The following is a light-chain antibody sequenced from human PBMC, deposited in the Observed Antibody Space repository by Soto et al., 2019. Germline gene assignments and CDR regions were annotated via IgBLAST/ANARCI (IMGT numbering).Light chain of an antibody. Sequence: DFQMTQSPSSLSASVGDRVTITCRASQSISNYLNWYQQKPGKAPNLLIYAASSLQSGVPSRFSGSGSGTDFTLTISSLQPEDFATYYCQESYSTPFTFGPGTKVDI. CDR3: QESYSTPFT. V-gene: IGKV1-39*01. CDR2: AAS. CDR1: QSISNY. J-gene: IGKJ3*01.